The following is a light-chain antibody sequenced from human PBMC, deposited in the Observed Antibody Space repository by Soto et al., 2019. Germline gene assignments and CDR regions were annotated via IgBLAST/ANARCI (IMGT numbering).Light chain of an antibody. CDR3: CSYAGSYTSNVV. CDR2: DVS. J-gene: IGLJ2*01. CDR1: SSDVGGYNY. V-gene: IGLV2-11*01. Sequence: QSALTQPRSVSGSPGQSVTISCTGTSSDVGGYNYVSWYQQHPGKAPKLMIYDVSKRPSGVPDRFSGSKSGNTASLTISGLQAEDEADYYCCSYAGSYTSNVVFGGWPQLTVL.